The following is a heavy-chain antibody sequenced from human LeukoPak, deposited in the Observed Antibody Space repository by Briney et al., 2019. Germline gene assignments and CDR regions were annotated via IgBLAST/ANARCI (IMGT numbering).Heavy chain of an antibody. CDR3: SRLRGYSYGYADY. J-gene: IGHJ4*02. V-gene: IGHV3-48*04. D-gene: IGHD5-18*01. CDR2: ISSSGSTI. Sequence: ETGGSLRLSCAASGFTFSSYSMNWVRQAPGKGLEWVSYISSSGSTIDYADSVKGRFTISRDNAKNSLYLQMNSLRAEDTAVYYCSRLRGYSYGYADYWGQGTLVTASS. CDR1: GFTFSSYS.